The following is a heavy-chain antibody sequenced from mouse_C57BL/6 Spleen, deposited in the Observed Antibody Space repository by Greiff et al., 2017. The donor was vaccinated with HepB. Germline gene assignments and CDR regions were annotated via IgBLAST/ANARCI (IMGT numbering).Heavy chain of an antibody. CDR3: ARGTTVVATDY. V-gene: IGHV1-4*01. CDR1: GYTFTSYT. J-gene: IGHJ2*01. D-gene: IGHD1-1*01. CDR2: INPSSGYT. Sequence: VQLQQSGAELARPGASVKMSCKASGYTFTSYTMHWVKQRPGQGLEWIGYINPSSGYTKYNQKFKDKATLTADKSSSTAYMQLSSLTSEDSAVYYCARGTTVVATDYWGQGTTRTVSS.